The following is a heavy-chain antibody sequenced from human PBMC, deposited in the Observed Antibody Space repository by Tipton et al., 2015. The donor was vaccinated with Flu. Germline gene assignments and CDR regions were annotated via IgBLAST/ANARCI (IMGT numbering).Heavy chain of an antibody. CDR3: AGHLGAAKSGSYNPPFGALDI. J-gene: IGHJ3*02. V-gene: IGHV4-4*07. CDR1: GGSISSYY. Sequence: TLSLTCTVSGGSISSYYWSWIRQPAGKGLEWIGRIYTIGSTNYNPSLKSRVTMSVDTSKNQFSLNLSSVTAADTAVYYCAGHLGAAKSGSYNPPFGALDIWGQGTMVTVSS. D-gene: IGHD1-26*01. CDR2: IYTIGST.